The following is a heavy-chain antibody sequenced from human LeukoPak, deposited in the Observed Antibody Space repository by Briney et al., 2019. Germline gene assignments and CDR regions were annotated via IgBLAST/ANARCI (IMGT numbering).Heavy chain of an antibody. CDR1: GYSFTSYW. V-gene: IGHV5-51*01. D-gene: IGHD5-12*01. CDR3: ARLADIVATTYYYYYMYV. J-gene: IGHJ6*03. CDR2: IYPGDSDT. Sequence: GESLKISCKGSGYSFTSYWIGWVRQMPGKGLEWMGIIYPGDSDTRYSPSFLGQVTISADKSISTAYLQWSSLKASDTAMYYCARLADIVATTYYYYYMYVWGKGTTVTVSS.